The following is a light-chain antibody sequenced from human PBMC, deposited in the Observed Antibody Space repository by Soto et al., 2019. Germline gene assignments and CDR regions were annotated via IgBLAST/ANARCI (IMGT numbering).Light chain of an antibody. CDR1: SSDVGGYNY. J-gene: IGLJ1*01. Sequence: QSFQREPRSVSGAPGRSFTISCTGTSSDVGGYNYVSWYQQHPGKAPKLMIYDVSKRPSGVPDRFSGSKSGNTASLTISGLQAEDEDDYYCCSYAGSSYYVFGTGTKVTV. V-gene: IGLV2-11*01. CDR3: CSYAGSSYYV. CDR2: DVS.